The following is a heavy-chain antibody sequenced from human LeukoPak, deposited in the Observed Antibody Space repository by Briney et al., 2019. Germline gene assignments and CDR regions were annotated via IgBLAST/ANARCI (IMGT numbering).Heavy chain of an antibody. J-gene: IGHJ4*02. D-gene: IGHD5-12*01. Sequence: SETLSLTCAVYGGSFSGYYWSWIRQPPGKGLEWIGEINHSGSTNYNPSLKSRVTISVDTSKNQFSLQLNSVTPEDTAVYYCARIGYDRPDVDDWGQGTLVTISS. CDR3: ARIGYDRPDVDD. V-gene: IGHV4-34*01. CDR1: GGSFSGYY. CDR2: INHSGST.